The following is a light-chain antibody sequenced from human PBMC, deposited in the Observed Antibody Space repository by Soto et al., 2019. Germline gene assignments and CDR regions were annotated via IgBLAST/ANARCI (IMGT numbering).Light chain of an antibody. V-gene: IGKV3D-20*02. J-gene: IGKJ4*01. Sequence: EIVLTQSPDTLSLSPGERATLSCRASQSVGNNFLAWYQQKPGQAPTLLIYDASSRASGLPDRFSGSGSGTDFTLTISSLEPEDFAVYYCQQRSNWQGATFGGGTKVDIK. CDR2: DAS. CDR1: QSVGNNF. CDR3: QQRSNWQGAT.